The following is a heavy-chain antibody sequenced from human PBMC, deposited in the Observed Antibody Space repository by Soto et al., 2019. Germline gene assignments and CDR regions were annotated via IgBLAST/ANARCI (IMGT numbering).Heavy chain of an antibody. CDR3: ARDPSGARPGCDY. V-gene: IGHV3-21*01. D-gene: IGHD3-3*01. Sequence: EVQLVESGGGLIKPGGSLRLSCAASGFTFSPYTMNWVRQSPGKGLEWVAAISSSSSYIYYADSVKGRFTISRDNAKNSLFLQVNSLRAEDTAVYYCARDPSGARPGCDYWGQGTLFTVSS. CDR1: GFTFSPYT. J-gene: IGHJ4*02. CDR2: ISSSSSYI.